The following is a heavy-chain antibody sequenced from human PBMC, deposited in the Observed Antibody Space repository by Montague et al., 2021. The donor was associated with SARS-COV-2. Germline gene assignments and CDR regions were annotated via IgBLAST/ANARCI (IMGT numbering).Heavy chain of an antibody. CDR3: ARQTTLLRGRAPPGV. CDR1: GGSISSTAYY. Sequence: SETLSLTCTVPGGSISSTAYYWGWIRQPPGKGLEWIGSIYYTVNTYYNPSLKSRVTISVDASKNQFSLTLSSVSAADTAVYYCARQTTLLRGRAPPGVWGQGTTVTVSS. CDR2: IYYTVNT. D-gene: IGHD3-10*01. V-gene: IGHV4-39*01. J-gene: IGHJ6*02.